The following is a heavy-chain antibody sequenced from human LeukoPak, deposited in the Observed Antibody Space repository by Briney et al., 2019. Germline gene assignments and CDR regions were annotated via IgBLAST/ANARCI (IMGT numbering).Heavy chain of an antibody. CDR1: GFTFSSYW. Sequence: PGGSLRLSCAASGFTFSSYWMSWVRQAPGKGLEWVANIKQDGSEKYYVDSVKGRFTISRDNAKNSLYLQMNSLRAEDTAVYYCARGYYDSSGYYLVDYWGQGTLVTVSS. D-gene: IGHD3-22*01. CDR3: ARGYYDSSGYYLVDY. J-gene: IGHJ4*02. V-gene: IGHV3-7*01. CDR2: IKQDGSEK.